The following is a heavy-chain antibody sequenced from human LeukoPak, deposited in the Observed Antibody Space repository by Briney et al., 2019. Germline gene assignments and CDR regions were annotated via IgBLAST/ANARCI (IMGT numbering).Heavy chain of an antibody. J-gene: IGHJ6*03. D-gene: IGHD2-8*01. CDR1: GGSFSGYY. CDR3: ARVMAAPALLDMDV. Sequence: SETLSLTCAVYGGSFSGYYWSWIRQPPGKGLEWIGEINHSGSTNSNPSLKSRVTVSVDTSKNQFSLKLSSVTAADTAVYYCARVMAAPALLDMDVWGKGTTVTVSS. V-gene: IGHV4-34*01. CDR2: INHSGST.